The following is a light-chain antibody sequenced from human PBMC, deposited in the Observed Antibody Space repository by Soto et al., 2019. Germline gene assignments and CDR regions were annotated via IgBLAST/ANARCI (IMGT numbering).Light chain of an antibody. Sequence: QSALTQPASVSGSPGQSITISCTGTSSDVGAYIFVSWYQQHPGKAPKLMIYDIINRPSGVSNRFSGSKSGNTASLTISGLQAEDEADYYCVSFTTSRSDVFGTGTKVT. CDR3: VSFTTSRSDV. V-gene: IGLV2-14*03. CDR1: SSDVGAYIF. J-gene: IGLJ1*01. CDR2: DII.